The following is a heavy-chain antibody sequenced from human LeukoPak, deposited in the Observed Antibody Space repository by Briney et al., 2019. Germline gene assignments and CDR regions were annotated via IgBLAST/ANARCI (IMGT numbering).Heavy chain of an antibody. D-gene: IGHD3-16*02. V-gene: IGHV3-30*04. CDR3: ARGGSYDYVWGSYRPQWYFDY. Sequence: GRSLRLSCAASGFTFSSYAMHWVRQAPGKGLEWVAVISYDGSNKYYADSVKGRFTISRDNSKSTLYLQMNSLRAEDTAVYYCARGGSYDYVWGSYRPQWYFDYWGQGTLVTVSS. CDR2: ISYDGSNK. CDR1: GFTFSSYA. J-gene: IGHJ4*02.